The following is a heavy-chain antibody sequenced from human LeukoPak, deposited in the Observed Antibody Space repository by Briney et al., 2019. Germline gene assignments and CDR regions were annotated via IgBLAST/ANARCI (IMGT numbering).Heavy chain of an antibody. CDR3: ARGGAEWELLPYNWFDP. CDR1: GYTFTSYY. Sequence: ASVTVSCKASGYTFTSYYMHWVRQAPGQGLEWMGIINPSGGSTSYAQKFQGRVTMTRDTSTSTVYMELSSLRSEDTAVYYCARGGAEWELLPYNWFDPWGQGTLVTVSS. D-gene: IGHD1-26*01. J-gene: IGHJ5*02. V-gene: IGHV1-46*01. CDR2: INPSGGST.